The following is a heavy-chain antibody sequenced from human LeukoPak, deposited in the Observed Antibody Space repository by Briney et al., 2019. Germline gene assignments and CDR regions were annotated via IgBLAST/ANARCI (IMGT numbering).Heavy chain of an antibody. Sequence: GGSLRLSCATSGLTFSHYGMHWVRQAPGKGLEWVAVIWSDGTNRYYGDPVKGRFTISRDNFQRTVYLQMDNLRAEDTAVYYCAKDAQRGFDYSNSLDRWGQGTLVTVSS. CDR3: AKDAQRGFDYSNSLDR. CDR1: GLTFSHYG. V-gene: IGHV3-33*06. J-gene: IGHJ4*02. CDR2: IWSDGTNR. D-gene: IGHD4-11*01.